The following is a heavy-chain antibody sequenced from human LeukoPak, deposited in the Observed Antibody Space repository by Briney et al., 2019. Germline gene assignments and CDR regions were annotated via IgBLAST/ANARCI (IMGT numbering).Heavy chain of an antibody. Sequence: GGSLRLSCAASGFTFSNYAMSWVRQAPGKGLEWVSVISGSGGSTYYVDSVQGRFTISRDNSKNTLYLQMNSLRAEDTAVYYCAKLWFGDLTYFDYWGQGTLVTVSS. CDR2: ISGSGGST. CDR3: AKLWFGDLTYFDY. CDR1: GFTFSNYA. D-gene: IGHD3-10*01. J-gene: IGHJ4*02. V-gene: IGHV3-23*01.